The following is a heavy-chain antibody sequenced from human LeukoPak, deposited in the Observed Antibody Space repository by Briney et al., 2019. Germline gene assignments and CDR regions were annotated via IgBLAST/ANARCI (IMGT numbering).Heavy chain of an antibody. CDR1: GFTFSNYW. J-gene: IGHJ3*02. CDR3: AKGLRGIASAGSAFDI. Sequence: GGSLRLSCAASGFTFSNYWMDWVRQAPGKGLEWVAKIKQDGSRKDYVDSVKGRFTISRDNSKNTLYLQMNSLRAEDTAVYYCAKGLRGIASAGSAFDIWGQGTMVTVSS. D-gene: IGHD6-25*01. CDR2: IKQDGSRK. V-gene: IGHV3-7*03.